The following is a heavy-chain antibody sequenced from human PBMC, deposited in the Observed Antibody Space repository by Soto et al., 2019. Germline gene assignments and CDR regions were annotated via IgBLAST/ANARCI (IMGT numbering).Heavy chain of an antibody. Sequence: QVQLHQWGAGQLRASETLSLTCGVSGGSFSGDYWSWIRQPPGKGLEWIGEVNDSGNSNYKPSLKRRVVISDDTPKNEFPLKMNTVTAEDTGVYYCARVQRWLPEEMVDLWGQGALVTVSS. J-gene: IGHJ5*02. CDR3: ARVQRWLPEEMVDL. CDR2: VNDSGNS. D-gene: IGHD5-12*01. CDR1: GGSFSGDY. V-gene: IGHV4-34*01.